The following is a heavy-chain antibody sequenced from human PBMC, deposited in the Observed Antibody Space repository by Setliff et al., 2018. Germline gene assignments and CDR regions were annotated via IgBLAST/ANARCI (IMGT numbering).Heavy chain of an antibody. CDR3: ARRPYQHYDSSGYSVNYYMDV. Sequence: SETLSLTCTVSGDSINTPTYHWGWVRQPPGKGLEWIGLIYYTGITYYNPSLKSRVTISVDTSKNQFSLKLSSVTAADTAVYFCARRPYQHYDSSGYSVNYYMDVWGKGTTVTVSS. CDR1: GDSINTPTYH. D-gene: IGHD3-22*01. V-gene: IGHV4-39*01. J-gene: IGHJ6*03. CDR2: IYYTGIT.